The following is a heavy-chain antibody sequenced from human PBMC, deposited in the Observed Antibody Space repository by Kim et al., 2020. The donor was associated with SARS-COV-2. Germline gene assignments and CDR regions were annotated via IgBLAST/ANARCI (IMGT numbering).Heavy chain of an antibody. J-gene: IGHJ6*02. CDR1: GFTFSSYG. D-gene: IGHD3-10*01. Sequence: GGSLRLSCAASGFTFSSYGMHWVRQAPGKGLEWVAVISYDGSNKYYADSVKGRFTISRDNSKNTLYLQMNSLRAEDTAVYYCAKDGYYGSGSYFNFYYYGMDVWGQGTTVTVSS. CDR3: AKDGYYGSGSYFNFYYYGMDV. V-gene: IGHV3-30*18. CDR2: ISYDGSNK.